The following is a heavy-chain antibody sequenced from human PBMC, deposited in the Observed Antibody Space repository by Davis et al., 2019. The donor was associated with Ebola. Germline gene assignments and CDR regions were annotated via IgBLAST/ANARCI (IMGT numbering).Heavy chain of an antibody. CDR2: MAYYGSA. D-gene: IGHD5-18*01. V-gene: IGHV4-61*08. CDR1: GGSVSSGAYY. J-gene: IGHJ4*02. Sequence: GSLRLSCTVSGGSVSSGAYYWSWLRQPPGKGLEWIGYMAYYGSATYSPSLRSRVTISVDKSKNQFSLELASVTTADTAVYFCARGDSRPYSYGFDSWGQGTLVTVSS. CDR3: ARGDSRPYSYGFDS.